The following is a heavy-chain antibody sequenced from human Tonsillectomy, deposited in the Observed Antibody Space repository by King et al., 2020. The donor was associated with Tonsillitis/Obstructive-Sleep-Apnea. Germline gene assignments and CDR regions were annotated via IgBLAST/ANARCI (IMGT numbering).Heavy chain of an antibody. CDR3: ARDSIAGGAFDI. J-gene: IGHJ3*02. Sequence: VQLVESGGGLVKPGGSLRLSCAASGFTFSSYSMNWVRQAPGKGLEWVSSISSSSSYIYYADSVKGRFTISRDNAKNSLYLQMNSLRAEDTAVYYCARDSIAGGAFDIWGQGTMVTVSS. CDR2: ISSSSSYI. CDR1: GFTFSSYS. V-gene: IGHV3-21*01. D-gene: IGHD6-6*01.